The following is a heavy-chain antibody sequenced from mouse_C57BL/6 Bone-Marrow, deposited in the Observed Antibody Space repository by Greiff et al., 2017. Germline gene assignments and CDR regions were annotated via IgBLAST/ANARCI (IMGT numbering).Heavy chain of an antibody. V-gene: IGHV1-22*01. CDR3: ARLSYYDYDGYFDY. Sequence: EVHLVESGPELVKPGASVKMSCKASGYTFTDYNMHWVKQSHGKSLEWIGYINPNNGGTSYNQKFKGKATLTVNKSSSTAYMELRSLTSEDSAVYYCARLSYYDYDGYFDYWGQGTTLTVSS. CDR1: GYTFTDYN. CDR2: INPNNGGT. D-gene: IGHD2-4*01. J-gene: IGHJ2*01.